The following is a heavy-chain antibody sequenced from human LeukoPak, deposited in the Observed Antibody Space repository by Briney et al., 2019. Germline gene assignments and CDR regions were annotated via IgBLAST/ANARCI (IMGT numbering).Heavy chain of an antibody. Sequence: PGGSLRLSCAASGFTFSSYWMSWVRQAPGKGLEWVANIKQDGSEKYYVDSVKGRFTISRDNAKNSLYLQMNSLRAEDTAVYYCARDPEDYYDSSDYYDDFDMWGQGTMVTVSS. CDR3: ARDPEDYYDSSDYYDDFDM. J-gene: IGHJ3*02. CDR2: IKQDGSEK. D-gene: IGHD3-22*01. CDR1: GFTFSSYW. V-gene: IGHV3-7*01.